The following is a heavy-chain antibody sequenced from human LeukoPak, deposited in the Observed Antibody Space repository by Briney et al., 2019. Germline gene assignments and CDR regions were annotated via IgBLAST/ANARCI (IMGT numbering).Heavy chain of an antibody. CDR1: GFTFSSYA. CDR3: TVVAATINWFDP. D-gene: IGHD2-15*01. V-gene: IGHV3-30-3*01. Sequence: PGGSLRLSCAASGFTFSSYAMHWVRQAPGKGLEWVAVISYDGSNKYYADSVKGRFTFSRDNSKNTLYLQMNSLRAEDTAVYYCTVVAATINWFDPWGQGTLVTVSS. J-gene: IGHJ5*02. CDR2: ISYDGSNK.